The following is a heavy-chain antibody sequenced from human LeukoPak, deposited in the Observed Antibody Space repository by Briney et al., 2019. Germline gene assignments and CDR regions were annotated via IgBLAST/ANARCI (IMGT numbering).Heavy chain of an antibody. CDR2: IYYSGST. D-gene: IGHD3-22*01. J-gene: IGHJ3*02. CDR1: GGSISSYY. Sequence: SETLSLTCTVSGGSISSYYWSWIRQPPGKGLEWIGYIYYSGSTNYNPSLKSRVTISVDTSKNQFSLKLSSVTAADTAVYYCARDPAMIVVVGDAFDIWGQGTMVTVSS. CDR3: ARDPAMIVVVGDAFDI. V-gene: IGHV4-59*12.